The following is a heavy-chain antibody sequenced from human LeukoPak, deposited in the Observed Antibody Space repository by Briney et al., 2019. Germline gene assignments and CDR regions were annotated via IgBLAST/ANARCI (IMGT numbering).Heavy chain of an antibody. CDR1: GGSITSYY. V-gene: IGHV4-4*09. CDR2: VSDSGST. J-gene: IGHJ4*02. Sequence: PSETLSLTCTVSGGSITSYYWSWIRQPPGKGLEWIGYVSDSGSTSYNPSLKSRVTISSDTSRNQFSLRLNSVTAADTAVYYCASAPVLYYFDYWGRGTLVTVSS. CDR3: ASAPVLYYFDY.